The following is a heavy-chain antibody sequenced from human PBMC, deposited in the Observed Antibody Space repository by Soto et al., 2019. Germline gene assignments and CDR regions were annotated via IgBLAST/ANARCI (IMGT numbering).Heavy chain of an antibody. V-gene: IGHV3-21*01. CDR2: ISSSSSYI. CDR3: AREGGRGVIINSYYFDY. J-gene: IGHJ4*02. CDR1: GFTFSSYS. Sequence: PGGSLRPSCAASGFTFSSYSMNWVRQAPGKGLEWVSSISSSSSYIYYADSVKGRFTISRDNAKNSLYLQMNSLRAEDTAVYYCAREGGRGVIINSYYFDYWGQGTLVTVSS. D-gene: IGHD3-10*01.